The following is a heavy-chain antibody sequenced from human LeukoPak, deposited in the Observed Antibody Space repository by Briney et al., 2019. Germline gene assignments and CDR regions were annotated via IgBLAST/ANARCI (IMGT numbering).Heavy chain of an antibody. Sequence: SQTLSLTCSVSGDSISSGSYYWTWIRQHPGKGLEWIGYIYYSGLTFYTPSLKSRVTISLDTSQTQFSLNLMSVTAADTAVYYCARLPIFNHARGAFDIWGQGTVVTVSS. V-gene: IGHV4-31*03. D-gene: IGHD3-3*01. CDR1: GDSISSGSYY. CDR2: IYYSGLT. CDR3: ARLPIFNHARGAFDI. J-gene: IGHJ3*02.